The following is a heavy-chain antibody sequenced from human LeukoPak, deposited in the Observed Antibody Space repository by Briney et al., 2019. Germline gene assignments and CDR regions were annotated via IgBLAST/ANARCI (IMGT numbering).Heavy chain of an antibody. CDR1: GGTFSSYA. J-gene: IGHJ4*02. CDR3: ARDSRDLGGTNDY. V-gene: IGHV1-69*13. Sequence: SSVKVSCKASGGTFSSYAISWVRQPPGQGLEWVGVSIPIFGTANYAQKFQGRVTITADESTSTAYMELSSLRSEDTAVYYCARDSRDLGGTNDYWGQGTLVTVSS. CDR2: SIPIFGTA. D-gene: IGHD3-16*01.